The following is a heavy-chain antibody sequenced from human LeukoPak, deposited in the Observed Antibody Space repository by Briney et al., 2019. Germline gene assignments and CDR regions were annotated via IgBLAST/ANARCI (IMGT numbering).Heavy chain of an antibody. V-gene: IGHV4-4*07. J-gene: IGHJ3*02. Sequence: SETLSLTCTVSGGSISSYYWSWIRQPAGKGLEWIGRIYTSGSTNYNPSLKSRVTMSVDTSKNQFSLKLSSVTAADTAVYYCARDRGYYDSSGYLLLDDAFDIWGQGTMVTVSS. CDR2: IYTSGST. CDR1: GGSISSYY. CDR3: ARDRGYYDSSGYLLLDDAFDI. D-gene: IGHD3-22*01.